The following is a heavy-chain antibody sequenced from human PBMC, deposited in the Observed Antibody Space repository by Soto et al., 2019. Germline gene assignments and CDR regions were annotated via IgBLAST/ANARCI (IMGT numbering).Heavy chain of an antibody. V-gene: IGHV3-73*01. D-gene: IGHD3-22*01. J-gene: IGHJ4*02. Sequence: PGGSLRLSCAASGFSFSDSAMHWVRQASGKGLEWVGRIGSKGQNYATTYAASVKGRFIISTDESKNTAYLQMNSLKTEDTAVYYCARGTNYYDSSVYYGYWGQGTLVTVSS. CDR2: IGSKGQNYAT. CDR1: GFSFSDSA. CDR3: ARGTNYYDSSVYYGY.